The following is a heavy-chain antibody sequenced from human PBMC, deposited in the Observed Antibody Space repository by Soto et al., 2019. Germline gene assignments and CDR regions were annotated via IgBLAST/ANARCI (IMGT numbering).Heavy chain of an antibody. CDR2: IYPGDSDT. J-gene: IGHJ6*02. D-gene: IGHD5-18*01. Sequence: GESLKISCKGSGYSFTSYWIGWVRQMPGKGLEWMGIIYPGDSDTRYSPSFQGQVTISADKSISTAHLQWSSLKASDTALYYCARQNSYGYYYYGLDVWGQGTTVTVSS. CDR1: GYSFTSYW. CDR3: ARQNSYGYYYYGLDV. V-gene: IGHV5-51*01.